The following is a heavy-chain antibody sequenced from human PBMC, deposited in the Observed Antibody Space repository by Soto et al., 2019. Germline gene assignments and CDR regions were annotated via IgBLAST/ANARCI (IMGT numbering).Heavy chain of an antibody. CDR2: IKQDEGEK. CDR3: ARATHPVAGAYFEY. V-gene: IGHV3-7*04. D-gene: IGHD6-19*01. CDR1: GFTFSSYW. J-gene: IGHJ4*02. Sequence: EVQLVESGGGLVQPGGSLRLSCAASGFTFSSYWMSWVRQAPGKGLEWVANIKQDEGEKYYVDSVKGRFTISRDNAKNSLNLQMSSLRAEDTAVYYCARATHPVAGAYFEYWGQGTLVTVSS.